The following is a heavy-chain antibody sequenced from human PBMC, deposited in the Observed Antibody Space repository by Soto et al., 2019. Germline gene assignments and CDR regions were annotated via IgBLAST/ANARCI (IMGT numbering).Heavy chain of an antibody. D-gene: IGHD3-3*01. Sequence: GGSLRLSCAASGFTFSDYYMSWIRQAPGKGLEWVSYISSSGSTIYYADSVKGRFTISRDNAKNSLYLQMNSLRAEDTAVYYCARESDYDFWSGFIGHYGMDVWGQGTTVTVSS. V-gene: IGHV3-11*01. J-gene: IGHJ6*02. CDR3: ARESDYDFWSGFIGHYGMDV. CDR2: ISSSGSTI. CDR1: GFTFSDYY.